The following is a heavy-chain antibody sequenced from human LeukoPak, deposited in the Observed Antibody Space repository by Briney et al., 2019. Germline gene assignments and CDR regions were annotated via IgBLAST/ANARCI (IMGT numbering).Heavy chain of an antibody. V-gene: IGHV3-21*01. CDR2: ISSSSSYI. CDR1: GFTFSSYS. CDR3: ARDGDSSSWYEVYWYFDL. D-gene: IGHD6-13*01. Sequence: GGSLRLSCVASGFTFSSYSMNWVRQAPGKGLEWVSSISSSSSYIYYADSVKGRFTISRDNAKNSLYLQMNSLRAEDTAVYYCARDGDSSSWYEVYWYFDLWGRGTLVTVSS. J-gene: IGHJ2*01.